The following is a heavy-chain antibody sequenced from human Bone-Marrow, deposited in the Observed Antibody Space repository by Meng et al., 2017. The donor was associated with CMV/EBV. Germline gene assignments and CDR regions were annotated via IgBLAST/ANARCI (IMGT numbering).Heavy chain of an antibody. Sequence: GESLKISCAASGFTVSSNYMSWVRQAPGKGLEWVSVIYRGGSTYYADSVNGRFTSSRDNSKNTLYLQMNSLRAEDTAVYYCARLTFLEDDWFHPWGQGTRVTFSS. J-gene: IGHJ5*02. CDR1: GFTVSSNY. CDR3: ARLTFLEDDWFHP. D-gene: IGHD3-3*01. CDR2: IYRGGST. V-gene: IGHV3-53*01.